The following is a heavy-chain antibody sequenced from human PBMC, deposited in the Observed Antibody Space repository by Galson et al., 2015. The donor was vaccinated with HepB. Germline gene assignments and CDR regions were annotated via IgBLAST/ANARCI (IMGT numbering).Heavy chain of an antibody. CDR2: IIPILGIA. J-gene: IGHJ4*02. CDR1: GYTFSSYA. Sequence: SVKVSCKASGYTFSSYAISWVRQAPGQGLEWMGRIIPILGIANYAQKFQGRVTITADKSTSTAYMELSSLRSEDTAVYYCASRPPYSYYDSSGYYDYWGQGTLVTVS. D-gene: IGHD3-22*01. CDR3: ASRPPYSYYDSSGYYDY. V-gene: IGHV1-69*04.